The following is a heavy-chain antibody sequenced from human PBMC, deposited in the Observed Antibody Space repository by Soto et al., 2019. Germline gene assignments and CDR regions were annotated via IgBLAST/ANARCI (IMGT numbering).Heavy chain of an antibody. CDR1: GFTFNNAW. V-gene: IGHV3-15*01. CDR3: ATSRASCFCFDY. J-gene: IGHJ4*02. D-gene: IGHD2-2*01. Sequence: GGSLRLSCATSGFTFNNAWMNWVRQAPGKGLEWVGRIKSNPAGGTVDYTAPVKGRFTISRDDSENTLYLQMDSLRPEDTAVYYCATSRASCFCFDYWGQGALVTVSS. CDR2: IKSNPAGGTV.